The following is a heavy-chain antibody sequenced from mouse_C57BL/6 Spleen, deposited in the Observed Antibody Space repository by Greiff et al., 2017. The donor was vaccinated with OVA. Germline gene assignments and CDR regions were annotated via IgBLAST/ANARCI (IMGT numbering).Heavy chain of an antibody. CDR3: VRKVATPYWYFDV. CDR2: INPSNGGT. J-gene: IGHJ1*03. V-gene: IGHV1-53*01. Sequence: QVQLKQPGTELVKPGASVKLSCKASGYTFTSYWMHWVKQRPGQGLEWIGNINPSNGGTNYNEKFKNKATLTVDKSSSTAYMQLSSLTSEDSAVYFCVRKVATPYWYFDVWGTGTTVTVSS. D-gene: IGHD1-1*01. CDR1: GYTFTSYW.